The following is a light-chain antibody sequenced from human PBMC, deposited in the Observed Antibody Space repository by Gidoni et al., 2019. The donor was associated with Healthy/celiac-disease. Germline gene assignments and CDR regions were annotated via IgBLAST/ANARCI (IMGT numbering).Light chain of an antibody. CDR1: QSVSSN. Sequence: EIVMTQSLATLSVSPGERATLSCRASQSVSSNFAWYQQKPGKAPKLLIYGASTRATGIPSRFSGSGSGTDFTLTISSLQSEDFAVYYCHQYDNWPPLTFGGGTKVEIK. V-gene: IGKV3-15*01. J-gene: IGKJ4*01. CDR2: GAS. CDR3: HQYDNWPPLT.